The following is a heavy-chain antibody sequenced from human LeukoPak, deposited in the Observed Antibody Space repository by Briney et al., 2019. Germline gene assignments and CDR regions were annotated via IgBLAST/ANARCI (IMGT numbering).Heavy chain of an antibody. D-gene: IGHD1-26*01. CDR2: INPNSGGT. Sequence: ASVKVSCKASGYAFTCYYMHWVRQAPGQGLEWMGWINPNSGGTNYAQKFQGRVTMTRDTSISTAYMELSRLRSDDTAVYYCARAGRRSDAFDIWGQGTMVTVSS. CDR3: ARAGRRSDAFDI. V-gene: IGHV1-2*02. J-gene: IGHJ3*02. CDR1: GYAFTCYY.